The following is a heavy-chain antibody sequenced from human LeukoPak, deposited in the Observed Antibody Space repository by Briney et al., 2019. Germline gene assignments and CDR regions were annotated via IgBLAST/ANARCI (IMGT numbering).Heavy chain of an antibody. D-gene: IGHD1-26*01. J-gene: IGHJ4*02. CDR2: INPNSGGT. CDR1: GYTFTGYY. V-gene: IGHV1-2*02. CDR3: ASGVLEWELLQFDY. Sequence: GASVKVSCKASGYTFTGYYMHWVRQAPGQGLEWMGWINPNSGGTNYAQKFQGRVTMTRDTSISTAYMELSRLRPDDTAVYYCASGVLEWELLQFDYWGQGTLVTVSS.